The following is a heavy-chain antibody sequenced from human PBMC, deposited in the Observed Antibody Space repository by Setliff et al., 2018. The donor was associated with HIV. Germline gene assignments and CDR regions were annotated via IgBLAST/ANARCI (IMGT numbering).Heavy chain of an antibody. CDR2: ISGSGGNT. CDR1: GFTFMNYA. CDR3: AKVFAFGVDGFDI. D-gene: IGHD3-10*01. Sequence: GGSLRLSCAASGFTFMNYAMSWVRQAPGKGLAWVSTISGSGGNTYYADSLKGRFTISKDNSRNALYLQMNSLTDEDTAVYYCAKVFAFGVDGFDIWGQGTMVTVSS. V-gene: IGHV3-23*01. J-gene: IGHJ3*02.